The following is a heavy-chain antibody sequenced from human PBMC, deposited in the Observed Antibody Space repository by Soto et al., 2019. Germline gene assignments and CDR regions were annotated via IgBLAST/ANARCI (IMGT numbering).Heavy chain of an antibody. V-gene: IGHV1-8*01. CDR3: ARGVKYDFWSGYYTVNGLGYMDV. Sequence: ASVKVSCKASGYTFTSCDINWVRQATGQGLEWMGWMNPNSGNTGYAQKFQGRVTMTRNTSISTAYMELSSLRSEDTAVYYCARGVKYDFWSGYYTVNGLGYMDVWGKGTTVTVS. CDR1: GYTFTSCD. J-gene: IGHJ6*03. CDR2: MNPNSGNT. D-gene: IGHD3-3*01.